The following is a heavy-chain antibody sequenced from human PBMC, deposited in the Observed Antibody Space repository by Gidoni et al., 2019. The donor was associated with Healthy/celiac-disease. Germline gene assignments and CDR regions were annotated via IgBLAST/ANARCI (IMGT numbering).Heavy chain of an antibody. Sequence: QVQLVESGGGVVQPGRSLRPSCAASGFTFSSYGMHWVRQAPGKGLEWVAVISYDGSNKYYADSVKGRFTISRDNSKNTLYLQMNSLRAEDTAVYYCAKDLGRGWEPLDYWGQGTLVTVSS. CDR1: GFTFSSYG. CDR3: AKDLGRGWEPLDY. D-gene: IGHD1-26*01. J-gene: IGHJ4*02. CDR2: ISYDGSNK. V-gene: IGHV3-30*18.